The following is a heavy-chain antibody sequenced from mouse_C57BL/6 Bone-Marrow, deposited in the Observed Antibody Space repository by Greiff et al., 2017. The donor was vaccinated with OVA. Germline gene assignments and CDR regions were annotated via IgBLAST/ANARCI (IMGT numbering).Heavy chain of an antibody. D-gene: IGHD4-1*01. CDR3: ARKGALDWEWFAY. Sequence: EVQLQESGGGLVKPGGSLKLSCAASGFTFSSYAMSWVRQTPEKRLEWVATISDGGSYTYYPDNVKGRFTISRDNAKNNLYLQMSHLKSEDTAMYYCARKGALDWEWFAYWGQGTLVTVSA. CDR1: GFTFSSYA. V-gene: IGHV5-4*01. J-gene: IGHJ3*01. CDR2: ISDGGSYT.